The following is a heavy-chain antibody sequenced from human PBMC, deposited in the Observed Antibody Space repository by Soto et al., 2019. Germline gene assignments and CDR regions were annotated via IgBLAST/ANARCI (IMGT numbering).Heavy chain of an antibody. CDR2: IYSADNT. V-gene: IGHV3-66*01. J-gene: IGHJ4*01. CDR3: ARGSLY. Sequence: PGGSLRLSCAASGRSVSSNDMSWVRQAPGKGLECVSIIYSADNTFYVDSVKGRFIISRDNSKNTVYLQMNSLRADDTAVYYCARGSLYWAQGTLVTVSS. CDR1: GRSVSSND.